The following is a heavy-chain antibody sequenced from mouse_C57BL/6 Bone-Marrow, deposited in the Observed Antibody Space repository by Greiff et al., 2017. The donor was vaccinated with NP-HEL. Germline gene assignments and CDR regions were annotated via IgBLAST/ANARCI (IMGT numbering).Heavy chain of an antibody. CDR2: IYPGDGDT. D-gene: IGHD4-1*01. CDR1: GYAFSSSW. CDR3: ARGLGRWIP. V-gene: IGHV1-82*01. J-gene: IGHJ2*01. Sequence: QVQLQQSGPELVKPGASVKISCKASGYAFSSSWMNWVKQRPGKGLEWIGRIYPGDGDTNYNGKFKGKATLTADKSSSTAYMQLSSLTSDDAAVYFCARGLGRWIPWGQGTTLTVSS.